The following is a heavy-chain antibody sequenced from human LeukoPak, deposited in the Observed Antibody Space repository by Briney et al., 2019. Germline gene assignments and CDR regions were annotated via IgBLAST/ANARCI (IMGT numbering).Heavy chain of an antibody. Sequence: ASVKVSCKASGYTFTSYYMHWVRQAPGQGLEWMGIINPSCGSTSYAQKFQGRVTMTRDTSTRTVYMELSCLRSDDTAVYYCARDRRRNCSGGSCYLNWFDPWGQGTLVTVSS. J-gene: IGHJ5*02. CDR1: GYTFTSYY. CDR2: INPSCGST. V-gene: IGHV1-46*01. D-gene: IGHD2-15*01. CDR3: ARDRRRNCSGGSCYLNWFDP.